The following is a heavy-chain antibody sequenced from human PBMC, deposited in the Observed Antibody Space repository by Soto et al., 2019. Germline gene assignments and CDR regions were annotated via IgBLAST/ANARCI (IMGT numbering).Heavy chain of an antibody. J-gene: IGHJ5*02. D-gene: IGHD3-3*01. V-gene: IGHV1-8*01. CDR2: MNPNSGNT. CDR3: ARGRDFWSGHNWFDP. Sequence: ASVKVSCKASGYTFTSYDINWVRQATGQGLEWMGWMNPNSGNTGYAQKFQGRVTMTRNTSISTAYMELSSLRSEDTAVYYCARGRDFWSGHNWFDPWGQGTLVTVSS. CDR1: GYTFTSYD.